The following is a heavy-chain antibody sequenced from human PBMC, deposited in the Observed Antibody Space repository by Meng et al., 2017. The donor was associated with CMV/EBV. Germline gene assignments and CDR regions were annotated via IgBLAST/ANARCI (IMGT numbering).Heavy chain of an antibody. CDR2: IWYDGSNN. CDR1: GFTFSSYG. J-gene: IGHJ4*02. V-gene: IGHV3-33*01. D-gene: IGHD2-2*01. Sequence: SCAASGFTFSSYGMHWVRQAPGKGLEWVAVIWYDGSNNYYADTVKGRFTISRDNSKNTLYLQMSSLRDEDTAVYYCASLSVPIIVVPAARRPDYWGQGTLVTVSS. CDR3: ASLSVPIIVVPAARRPDY.